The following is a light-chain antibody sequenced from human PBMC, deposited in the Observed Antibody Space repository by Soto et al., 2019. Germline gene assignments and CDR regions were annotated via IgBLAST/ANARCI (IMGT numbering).Light chain of an antibody. CDR1: SSDVGSYNH. V-gene: IGLV2-18*02. Sequence: QSALTQPPSVSGSPGQSVTISCSGTSSDVGSYNHVSWYQQAPGTAPKVMIYEVYNRPSGVPDRFSGSKSGNTASLTISGLQPEDEADYYCSSCTTSNTYVFGTGTKLTVL. CDR3: SSCTTSNTYV. J-gene: IGLJ1*01. CDR2: EVY.